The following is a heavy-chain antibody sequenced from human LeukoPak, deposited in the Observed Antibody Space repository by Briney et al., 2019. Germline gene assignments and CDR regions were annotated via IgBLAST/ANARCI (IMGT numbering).Heavy chain of an antibody. CDR1: GFTFTSYG. Sequence: GRSLRLSCEASGFTFTSYGMHWVRQAPGKGLEWVAVIWYDGSKKYYGDSVKGRFTISRDNSKNTLYLQMNSLRGEDTAIYYCARDLAARHFDYWGQGTLVTVSS. CDR2: IWYDGSKK. D-gene: IGHD6-6*01. V-gene: IGHV3-33*01. J-gene: IGHJ4*02. CDR3: ARDLAARHFDY.